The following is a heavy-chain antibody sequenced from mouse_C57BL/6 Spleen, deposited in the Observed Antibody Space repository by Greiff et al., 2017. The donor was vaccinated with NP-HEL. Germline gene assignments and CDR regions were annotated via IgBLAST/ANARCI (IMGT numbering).Heavy chain of an antibody. J-gene: IGHJ4*01. V-gene: IGHV3-3*01. Sequence: VQLKESGPSLVRPSQTLFLTCTVTGFSINSDCYWIWIRQFPGNKLEYIGYTFYSGITYYNPSLESRTYITRDTSKNQFSLKLSSVTTEDTATYYCARDSGRGNAMDYWGQGTSVTVSS. CDR3: ARDSGRGNAMDY. D-gene: IGHD3-1*01. CDR2: TFYSGIT. CDR1: GFSINSDCY.